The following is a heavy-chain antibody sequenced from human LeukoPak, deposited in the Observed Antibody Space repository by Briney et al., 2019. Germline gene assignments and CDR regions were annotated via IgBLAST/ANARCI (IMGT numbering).Heavy chain of an antibody. CDR3: ARGTVTTPPYYYGLDV. J-gene: IGHJ6*02. V-gene: IGHV1-18*01. Sequence: ASVKVSCKASGYTFTSHGITWVRQAPGQGLEWMGRFNTYNGDTDYAQNFQGRVTMTTDTSTTTAYLDLRSLRSDDTAVYYCARGTVTTPPYYYGLDVWGQGTTVTVS. CDR1: GYTFTSHG. D-gene: IGHD4-17*01. CDR2: FNTYNGDT.